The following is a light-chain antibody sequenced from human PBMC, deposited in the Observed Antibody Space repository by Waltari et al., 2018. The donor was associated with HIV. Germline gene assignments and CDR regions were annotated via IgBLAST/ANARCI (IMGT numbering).Light chain of an antibody. Sequence: QSALTQPASVSGSPGQSITISCTGTSSDVGSYSLVSWYQQHSGKAPKLMIYEVSKRPSGVSNRFSGSKSGNTASLTISGLQAEDEADYYCCSYAGSSTLIFGGGTKLTVL. CDR3: CSYAGSSTLI. J-gene: IGLJ2*01. CDR2: EVS. V-gene: IGLV2-23*02. CDR1: SSDVGSYSL.